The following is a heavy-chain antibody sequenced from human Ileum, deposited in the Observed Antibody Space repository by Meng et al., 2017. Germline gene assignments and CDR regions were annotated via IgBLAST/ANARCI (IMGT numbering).Heavy chain of an antibody. CDR3: ARGGHDSSGYYSFDY. V-gene: IGHV4-34*01. CDR2: INHSGST. Sequence: QVQLKQLGAGLLKPSETLSLTCPVYGGSFSGYYWSWIRQPPGKGLEWIGEINHSGSTNYNPSLKSRVTISVDTSKNQFSLKLSSVTAADTAVYYCARGGHDSSGYYSFDYWGQGTLVTVSS. D-gene: IGHD3-22*01. J-gene: IGHJ4*02. CDR1: GGSFSGYY.